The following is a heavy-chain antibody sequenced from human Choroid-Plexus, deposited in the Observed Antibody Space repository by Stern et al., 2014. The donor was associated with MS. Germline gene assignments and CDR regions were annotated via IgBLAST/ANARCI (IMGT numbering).Heavy chain of an antibody. V-gene: IGHV3-30*18. D-gene: IGHD2/OR15-2a*01. CDR2: VSHDGSYK. Sequence: VQLVESGGGVVQPGRPLILSCVASGFTFGSCAMHWVRQAPGKGLEWVGGVSHDGSYKYYADSVKGRFTISRDNSQNTLYMQMSSLRPEDTAVYYCAKDRQYLTYFFDHWGQGSLVTVSS. CDR3: AKDRQYLTYFFDH. CDR1: GFTFGSCA. J-gene: IGHJ5*02.